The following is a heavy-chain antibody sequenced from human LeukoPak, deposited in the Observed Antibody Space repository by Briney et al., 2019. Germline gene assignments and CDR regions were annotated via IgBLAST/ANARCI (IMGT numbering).Heavy chain of an antibody. Sequence: GGSLRLSCATSRFTFSSHSMDWVRRAPGKGLEWVASISSDSVYIYYAESVKGRFTISKDNAKNSLHLQMNSLRAEDTAVYYCARPPYSSSWPFDYWGQGTLVTVSS. V-gene: IGHV3-21*01. CDR2: ISSDSVYI. CDR3: ARPPYSSSWPFDY. CDR1: RFTFSSHS. D-gene: IGHD6-13*01. J-gene: IGHJ4*02.